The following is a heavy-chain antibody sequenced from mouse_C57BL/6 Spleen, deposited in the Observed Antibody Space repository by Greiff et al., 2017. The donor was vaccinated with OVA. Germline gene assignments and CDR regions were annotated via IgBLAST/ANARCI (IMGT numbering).Heavy chain of an antibody. CDR2: INPSNGGT. V-gene: IGHV1-53*01. Sequence: QVQLQQPGTELVKPGASVKLSCKASGYTFTSYWMHWVKQRPGQGLEWIGNINPSNGGTNYNEKFKSKATLTVDKSSSTAYMQLSSLTSEDSAVYYCARSRTVVATNYFDDWGQGTTLTVSS. D-gene: IGHD1-1*01. J-gene: IGHJ2*01. CDR3: ARSRTVVATNYFDD. CDR1: GYTFTSYW.